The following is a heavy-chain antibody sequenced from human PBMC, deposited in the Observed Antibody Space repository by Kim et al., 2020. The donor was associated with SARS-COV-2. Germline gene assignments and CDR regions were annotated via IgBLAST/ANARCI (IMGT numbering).Heavy chain of an antibody. Sequence: NSNPSLKSRVTISVDTSKNQFSLKLSSVTAADTAVYYCARGGIAVATFDYWGQGTLVTVSS. J-gene: IGHJ4*02. CDR3: ARGGIAVATFDY. V-gene: IGHV4-59*09. D-gene: IGHD6-19*01.